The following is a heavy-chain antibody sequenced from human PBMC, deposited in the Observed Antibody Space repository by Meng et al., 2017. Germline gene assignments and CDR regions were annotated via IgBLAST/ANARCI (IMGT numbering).Heavy chain of an antibody. CDR2: IKRNRDGGTI. D-gene: IGHD6-13*01. V-gene: IGHV3-15*01. CDR1: GLRFTDAW. J-gene: IGHJ4*02. Sequence: EVQLVESGGGLVKPGGSLRLSCVASGLRFTDAWMSWVRQAPGKGLEWVGRIKRNRDGGTIDYAARVKGRFTISRDESKNTLYLQMDSLITEDTVVYFCATGAAAADHWGQGTLVTVSS. CDR3: ATGAAAADH.